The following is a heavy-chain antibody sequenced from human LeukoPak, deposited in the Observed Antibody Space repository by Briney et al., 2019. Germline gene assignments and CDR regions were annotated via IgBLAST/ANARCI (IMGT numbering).Heavy chain of an antibody. J-gene: IGHJ4*02. Sequence: SETLSLTCTVSSGSISSGDYYWSWIRQSPGKGLEWIGYIYYSGSTYYNPSLKSRVTISVDTSKNQFSLKLSSVTAADTAVYYCARVGAPHGDFDYWGQGTLVTVSS. CDR3: ARVGAPHGDFDY. CDR2: IYYSGST. CDR1: SGSISSGDYY. D-gene: IGHD4-17*01. V-gene: IGHV4-30-4*08.